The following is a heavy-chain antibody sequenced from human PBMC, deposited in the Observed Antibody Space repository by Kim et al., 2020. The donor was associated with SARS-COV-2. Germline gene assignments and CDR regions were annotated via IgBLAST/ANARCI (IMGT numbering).Heavy chain of an antibody. CDR3: ARGGFSSSWRLDY. D-gene: IGHD6-13*01. Sequence: DYARKFQGRLTVTADDSTTTVYMELSSLRSDDTDVYFCARGGFSSSWRLDYWGQGTLVTVSS. V-gene: IGHV1-69*01. J-gene: IGHJ4*02.